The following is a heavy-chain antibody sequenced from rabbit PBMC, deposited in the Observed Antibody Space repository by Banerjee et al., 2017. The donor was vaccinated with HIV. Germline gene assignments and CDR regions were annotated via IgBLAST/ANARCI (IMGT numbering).Heavy chain of an antibody. D-gene: IGHD2-1*01. CDR2: IYTNSGNT. Sequence: QSLEESGGGLVKPGGTLTLTCKASGIDFSSYCYMCWVRQAPGKGLELIACIYTNSGNTWYASWVNGRFTISRSTSLSTVDLKMTSLTAADTATYFCARDAGGVGYGDYYFNLWGPGTLVTVS. V-gene: IGHV1S43*01. CDR1: GIDFSSYCY. CDR3: ARDAGGVGYGDYYFNL. J-gene: IGHJ4*01.